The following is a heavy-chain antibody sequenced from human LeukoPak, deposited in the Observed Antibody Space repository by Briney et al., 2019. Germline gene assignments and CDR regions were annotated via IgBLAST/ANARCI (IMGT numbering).Heavy chain of an antibody. Sequence: SETLSLTCTVSGGSISSGSYYWSWIRQPAGKGLEWIGRIYTSGSTNYNPSLKSRVTISVDTSKNQFSLKLSSVTAADTAVYYCARGMPTLLIPLYPPLFRAYYFDYWGQGTLVTVSS. D-gene: IGHD3-10*01. CDR2: IYTSGST. V-gene: IGHV4-61*02. J-gene: IGHJ4*02. CDR3: ARGMPTLLIPLYPPLFRAYYFDY. CDR1: GGSISSGSYY.